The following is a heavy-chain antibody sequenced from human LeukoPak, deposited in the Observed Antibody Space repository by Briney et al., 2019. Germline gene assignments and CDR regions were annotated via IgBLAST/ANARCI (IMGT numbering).Heavy chain of an antibody. V-gene: IGHV3-48*02. CDR1: GFTFSSYW. D-gene: IGHD3-10*01. CDR2: ISSSSSTI. J-gene: IGHJ4*02. CDR3: ASDPLWFGELYVDY. Sequence: GGSLRLSCAASGFTFSSYWMSWVRQAPGKGLEWVSYISSSSSTIYYADSVKGRFTISRDNAKNSLYLQMNSLRDEDTAVYYCASDPLWFGELYVDYWGQGTLVTVSS.